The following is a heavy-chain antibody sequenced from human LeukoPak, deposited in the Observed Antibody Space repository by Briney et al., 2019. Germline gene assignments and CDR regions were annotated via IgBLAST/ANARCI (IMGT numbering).Heavy chain of an antibody. CDR3: AREAGDDYGDFHDY. V-gene: IGHV4-4*07. CDR1: GGSITSYY. D-gene: IGHD4-17*01. Sequence: PSETLSLTCSVSGGSITSYYWAWIRQSAGKGLEWIGRIYSSGGANINPSLKSRVTMSVDKSKSQFSLRLDSVTAADTAVYYCAREAGDDYGDFHDYWGQGTLIIVSS. CDR2: IYSSGGA. J-gene: IGHJ4*02.